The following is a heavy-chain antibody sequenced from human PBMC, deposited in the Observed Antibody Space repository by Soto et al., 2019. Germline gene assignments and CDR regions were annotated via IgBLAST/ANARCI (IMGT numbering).Heavy chain of an antibody. CDR2: ISYDGGDK. Sequence: QVQLVESGGGVVPPGRSLRLSCAGSGFTFGNYGMHWLRQSPGKGLEWLTVISYDGGDKNYADSVKGRFAISRDNSQKTLYLQMNSLKAEDTDIYSCATAGGAHNYPLEYWGQGVLVTVSS. CDR3: ATAGGAHNYPLEY. CDR1: GFTFGNYG. J-gene: IGHJ4*02. V-gene: IGHV3-30*03. D-gene: IGHD1-1*01.